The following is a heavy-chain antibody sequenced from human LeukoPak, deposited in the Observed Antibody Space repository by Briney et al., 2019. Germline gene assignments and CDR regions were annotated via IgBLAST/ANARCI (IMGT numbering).Heavy chain of an antibody. Sequence: QSGGSLRLSCTASGFTFWDYAMSGVRQAPGKGGEWVGFIRSKAYGGTTEYAASVKGKFTRSRDDSKSIAYLQMNSLKTEDTAVYYCTRSSLRYCSSTSCYVFDYWGQGTLVTVSS. V-gene: IGHV3-49*04. J-gene: IGHJ4*02. D-gene: IGHD2-2*01. CDR3: TRSSLRYCSSTSCYVFDY. CDR1: GFTFWDYA. CDR2: IRSKAYGGTT.